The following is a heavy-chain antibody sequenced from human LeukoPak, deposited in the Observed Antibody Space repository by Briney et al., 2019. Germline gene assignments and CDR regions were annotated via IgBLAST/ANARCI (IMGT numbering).Heavy chain of an antibody. J-gene: IGHJ4*02. V-gene: IGHV3-11*01. CDR3: AKLSVAARIDS. D-gene: IGHD6-19*01. Sequence: GGSLRLSCAASGFTSSDYYMTWIRQAPGKGLEWVSSISSSGHTIYYADSVKGRFTISRDNAKDSLSLQMHSLRADDTAVYFCAKLSVAARIDSWGQGTLVTVSS. CDR1: GFTSSDYY. CDR2: ISSSGHTI.